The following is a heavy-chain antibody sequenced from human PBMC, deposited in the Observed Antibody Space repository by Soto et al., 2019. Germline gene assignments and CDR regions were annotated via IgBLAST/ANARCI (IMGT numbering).Heavy chain of an antibody. CDR3: AREAGYCTSSGCWDALDM. CDR2: IKQDGSVK. J-gene: IGHJ3*02. Sequence: GGSLRLSCDASGFTLSSHWMHWVRQAPGKGLEWVANIKQDGSVKNYGDSVKGRFTISRDNAQNSVFLQMSGLRAEDTAVYYCAREAGYCTSSGCWDALDMRGQGTMVTVSS. V-gene: IGHV3-7*05. D-gene: IGHD2-2*01. CDR1: GFTLSSHW.